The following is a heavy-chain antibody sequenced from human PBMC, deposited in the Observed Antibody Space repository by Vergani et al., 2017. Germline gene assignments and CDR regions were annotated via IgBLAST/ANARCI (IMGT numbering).Heavy chain of an antibody. CDR2: IYPADSDT. J-gene: IGHJ4*02. D-gene: IGHD5-24*01. V-gene: IGHV5-51*01. CDR3: ARHTNYTDS. Sequence: DVDLVLSGPDMTKPGESLKISCKGSEYSFGNYWIGWVRQMPGKGLEWMGIIYPADSDTRYSPSFQGQVTISADKSISTAFLQWDSLKDSDTALYYCARHTNYTDSWGQGTLVTVSS. CDR1: EYSFGNYW.